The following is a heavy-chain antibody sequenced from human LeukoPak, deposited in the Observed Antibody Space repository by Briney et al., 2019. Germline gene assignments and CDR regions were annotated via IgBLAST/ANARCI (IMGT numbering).Heavy chain of an antibody. CDR3: AREPPDCSSTSCYGAYGMDV. CDR1: GFTFSSYS. CDR2: ISSSSSYI. J-gene: IGHJ6*02. D-gene: IGHD2-2*01. Sequence: GGSLRLSCAASGFTFSSYSMNWVRQAPGKGLEWVSSISSSSSYIYYADSVKGRFTISRDNAKNSLYLQMNSLRAEGTAVYYCAREPPDCSSTSCYGAYGMDVWGQGTTVTVSS. V-gene: IGHV3-21*01.